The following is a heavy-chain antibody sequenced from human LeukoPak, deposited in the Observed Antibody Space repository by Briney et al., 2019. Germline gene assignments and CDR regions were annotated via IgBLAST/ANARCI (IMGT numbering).Heavy chain of an antibody. CDR2: INHSGST. CDR3: AREDNSGNHFDY. V-gene: IGHV4-4*02. Sequence: SGTLSLTCAVSGGSISSSNWWSWVRQPPGKGLEWIGEINHSGSTNYNPSLKSRVTISVDTSKNQFSLKVSSVTAADTAVYYCAREDNSGNHFDYWGQGSLVTVSS. CDR1: GGSISSSNW. J-gene: IGHJ4*02. D-gene: IGHD3-10*01.